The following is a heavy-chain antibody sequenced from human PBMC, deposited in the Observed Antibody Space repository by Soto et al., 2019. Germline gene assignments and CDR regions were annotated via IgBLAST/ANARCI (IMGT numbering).Heavy chain of an antibody. CDR3: ARDHGVGAPYYSYGMDV. CDR1: GGSISSGAYY. D-gene: IGHD1-26*01. CDR2: SNYSGSP. V-gene: IGHV4-31*03. Sequence: PSETLSLTCTVSGGSISSGAYYWTWIRQHPGEGLEWGGYSNYSGSPYYNPSLESRAAISVDTSKNQFSLRLSSVTAADTAVYYCARDHGVGAPYYSYGMDVWGQGTTVTVSS. J-gene: IGHJ6*02.